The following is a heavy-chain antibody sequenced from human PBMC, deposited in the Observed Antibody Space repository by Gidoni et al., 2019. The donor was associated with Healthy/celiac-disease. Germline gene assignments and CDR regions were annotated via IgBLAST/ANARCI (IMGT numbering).Heavy chain of an antibody. Sequence: GRFTISRDNSKNTLYLQMNSLRAEDTAVYYCAKGGSVLWKHQAEYFQHWGQGTLVTVSS. J-gene: IGHJ1*01. V-gene: IGHV3-23*01. D-gene: IGHD2-2*01. CDR3: AKGGSVLWKHQAEYFQH.